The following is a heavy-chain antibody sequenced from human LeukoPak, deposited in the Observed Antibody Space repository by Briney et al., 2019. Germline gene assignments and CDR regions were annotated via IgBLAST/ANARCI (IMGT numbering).Heavy chain of an antibody. V-gene: IGHV3-23*01. J-gene: IGHJ4*02. CDR1: GFTFSSYA. CDR2: ISGSGGNT. D-gene: IGHD5-18*01. Sequence: PGGSLTLSCAASGFTFSSYAMSWVRQAPGRGLEWLSVISGSGGNTYYPDSVKGRFTISRDNSKNTLYLQMNSLRAEDTAVYYCANAQVTNIYGPGYWGQGTLVTVSS. CDR3: ANAQVTNIYGPGY.